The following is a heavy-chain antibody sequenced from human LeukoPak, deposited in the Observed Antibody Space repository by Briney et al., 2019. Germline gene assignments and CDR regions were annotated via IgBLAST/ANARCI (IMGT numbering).Heavy chain of an antibody. D-gene: IGHD3/OR15-3a*01. J-gene: IGHJ6*02. V-gene: IGHV1-69*04. CDR1: GGTFSSYA. Sequence: SVKVSCKASGGTFSSYAISWVRQPPGQGLEWMGRIIPILGIANYAQKFQGRVTITADKSTSTAYMELSSLRSEDTAVYYCARDFSWTGDYYYYGMDVWGQGTTVTVSS. CDR3: ARDFSWTGDYYYYGMDV. CDR2: IIPILGIA.